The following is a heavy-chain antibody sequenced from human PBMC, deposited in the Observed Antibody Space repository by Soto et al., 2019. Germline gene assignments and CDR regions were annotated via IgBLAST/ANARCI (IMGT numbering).Heavy chain of an antibody. CDR3: ARVLRYCSSTSCYYFDY. D-gene: IGHD2-2*01. CDR2: IYYSGST. Sequence: SETLSLTCTVSGGSISSGGYYWSWIRQHPGKGLEWIGYIYYSGSTYYNPSLKSRVTISVDTSKNQFSLKLSSVTAADTAVYYCARVLRYCSSTSCYYFDYWGQGTLVTVSS. V-gene: IGHV4-31*03. J-gene: IGHJ4*02. CDR1: GGSISSGGYY.